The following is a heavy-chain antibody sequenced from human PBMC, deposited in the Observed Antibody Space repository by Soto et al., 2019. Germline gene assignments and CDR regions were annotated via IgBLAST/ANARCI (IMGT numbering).Heavy chain of an antibody. CDR2: INSDGSST. CDR1: GFTFSSYW. V-gene: IGHV3-74*01. J-gene: IGHJ4*02. CDR3: ARDDSLGYHPSYFDY. D-gene: IGHD3-9*01. Sequence: GGSLRLSCAASGFTFSSYWMHWVRQAPGKGLVWVSRINSDGSSTSYADSVKGRFTISRDNAKNTLYLQMNSLRAEDTAVYYCARDDSLGYHPSYFDYWGQGTLVTVSS.